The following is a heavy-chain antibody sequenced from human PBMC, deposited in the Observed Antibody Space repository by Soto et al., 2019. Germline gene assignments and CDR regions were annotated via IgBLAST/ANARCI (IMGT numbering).Heavy chain of an antibody. J-gene: IGHJ6*03. CDR2: INHSGST. D-gene: IGHD2-2*01. CDR3: ARAGFIVVVPAAHNYYYMDV. Sequence: SETLSLTCAVYGGSFSGYYWSWIRQPPGKGLEWIGEINHSGSTNYNPSLKSRVTITVATSKNQFSLKLSSVTAADTAVYYCARAGFIVVVPAAHNYYYMDVWGKGTTVTVSS. CDR1: GGSFSGYY. V-gene: IGHV4-34*01.